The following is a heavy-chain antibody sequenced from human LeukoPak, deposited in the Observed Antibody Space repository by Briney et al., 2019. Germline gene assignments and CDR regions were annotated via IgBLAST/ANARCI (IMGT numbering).Heavy chain of an antibody. CDR1: GFTFSSYA. J-gene: IGHJ4*02. CDR3: AKDLRFGRYSYDFGADY. CDR2: ISGSGGST. D-gene: IGHD5-18*01. V-gene: IGHV3-23*01. Sequence: PGGSLRLSCAASGFTFSSYAMSWVRQAPGKGLEWVSGISGSGGSTYYADSVKGRFTISRDNSKNTLYLQMNSLRAEDTAVYYCAKDLRFGRYSYDFGADYWGQGTLVTVSS.